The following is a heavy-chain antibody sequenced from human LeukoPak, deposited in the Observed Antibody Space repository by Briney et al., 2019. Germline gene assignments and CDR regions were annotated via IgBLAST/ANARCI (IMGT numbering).Heavy chain of an antibody. CDR3: ARVVWGSYRSSGD. D-gene: IGHD3-16*02. J-gene: IGHJ4*02. V-gene: IGHV4-39*01. CDR2: IYYSGST. Sequence: ASETLSLTCTVSGDSFSSVSYYWGWIRQPPGKGLEWIGSIYYSGSTYYNPSLKSRVTISVDASKNQFSLKLSSVTAADTAVYYCARVVWGSYRSSGDWGQGTLVTVSS. CDR1: GDSFSSVSYY.